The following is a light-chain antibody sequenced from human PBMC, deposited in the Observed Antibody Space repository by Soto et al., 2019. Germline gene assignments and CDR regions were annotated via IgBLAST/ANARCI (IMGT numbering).Light chain of an antibody. CDR3: QQYNSWPRT. J-gene: IGKJ1*01. V-gene: IGKV3-15*01. CDR2: GVS. CDR1: QSISGN. Sequence: ETVMTSAPATLSVSPGERATLSCRASQSISGNLAWYQQKPGQAPRLLIYGVSTRATDIPGRFSGSGSGTEFTLTISSLQSEDFAVYYCQQYNSWPRTFGQGTKVDIK.